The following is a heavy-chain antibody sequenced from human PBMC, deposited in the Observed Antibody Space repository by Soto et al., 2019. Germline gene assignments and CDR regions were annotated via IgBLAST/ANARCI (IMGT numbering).Heavy chain of an antibody. J-gene: IGHJ2*01. CDR1: GFSFSNAW. D-gene: IGHD3-22*01. CDR2: IKSKTDGGTA. Sequence: EVHLVQSGGGLVKPGGSLRLSCAASGFSFSNAWMSWVRQAPGKGLEWVGRIKSKTDGGTADYPPPVKGRFTVSRDDSTATLYLHVNSLKSEDTAVYYCTTSATYYDSSRYRGYFDLWGRGTLVTVSS. V-gene: IGHV3-15*01. CDR3: TTSATYYDSSRYRGYFDL.